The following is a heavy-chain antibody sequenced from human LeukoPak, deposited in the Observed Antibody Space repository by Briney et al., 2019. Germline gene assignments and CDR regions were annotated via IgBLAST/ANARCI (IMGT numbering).Heavy chain of an antibody. D-gene: IGHD3-22*01. CDR1: GFTFSSYW. CDR2: IKQDGSEK. V-gene: IGHV3-7*01. Sequence: GGSLRLSCAASGFTFSSYWMSWVRQAPGKGLEWVANIKQDGSEKYYVDSVKGRFTISRDNAKNSLYLQMNSLRAEDTAVYYCASGYYDSSGYRTIWSQGTMVTVSS. CDR3: ASGYYDSSGYRTI. J-gene: IGHJ3*02.